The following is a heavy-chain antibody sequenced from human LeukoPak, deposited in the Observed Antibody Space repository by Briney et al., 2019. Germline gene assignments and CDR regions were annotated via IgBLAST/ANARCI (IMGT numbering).Heavy chain of an antibody. CDR3: ARGYCSSTFCDLDFDY. J-gene: IGHJ4*02. V-gene: IGHV3-30*01. CDR1: GFTFRSYA. CDR2: ISYDGSNK. D-gene: IGHD2-2*01. Sequence: GGSLRLSCAASGFTFRSYAMHWVREAPGKGLEGVAIISYDGSNKYYADSVRGRFTISRDNSKNTLYLQMNSLRLEDTAVYYCARGYCSSTFCDLDFDYWGQGTLVTVSS.